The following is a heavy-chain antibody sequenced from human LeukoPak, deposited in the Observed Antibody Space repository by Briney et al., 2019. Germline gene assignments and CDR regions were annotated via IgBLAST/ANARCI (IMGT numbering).Heavy chain of an antibody. J-gene: IGHJ5*02. CDR2: IKQDGSEK. Sequence: GGSLRLSCAASGFTFSSYWMSWVRQAPGKGLEWVANIKQDGSEKYYVDSVKGRFTISRVNAKNSLYLQMNSLRAEDTAVYYCARDGPYNWFDPWGQGTLVTVSS. CDR3: ARDGPYNWFDP. V-gene: IGHV3-7*01. CDR1: GFTFSSYW.